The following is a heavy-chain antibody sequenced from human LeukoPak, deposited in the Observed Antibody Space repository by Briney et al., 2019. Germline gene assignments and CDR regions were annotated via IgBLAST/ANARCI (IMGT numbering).Heavy chain of an antibody. Sequence: GGSLRLSCAASGFTFSSYSMNWVRQAPGKGLEWVSHIKRKSDGGTTDYGAPVQGRFTISRDDSKNTLYIQMNNLEVEDTAVYFCTTEGSIYGNHALDIWGQGTMVTVSS. D-gene: IGHD3-10*01. CDR1: GFTFSSYS. CDR3: TTEGSIYGNHALDI. CDR2: IKRKSDGGTT. J-gene: IGHJ3*02. V-gene: IGHV3-15*01.